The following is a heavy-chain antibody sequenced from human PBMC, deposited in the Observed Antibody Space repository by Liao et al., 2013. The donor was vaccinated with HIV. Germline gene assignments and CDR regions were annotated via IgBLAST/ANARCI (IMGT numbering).Heavy chain of an antibody. CDR3: ARDRGYDFWSGSLMDV. J-gene: IGHJ6*01. CDR1: GGSMSSGSYY. V-gene: IGHV4-61*02. CDR2: IYTSGST. Sequence: QVQLQESGPGLVKPSQTLSLSCTVSGGSMSSGSYYWSWIRQPAGKGLEWIGRIYTSGSTNYNPSLKSRVTISVDTSKNQFSLKLSSVTAADTAVYYCARDRGYDFWSGSLMDVWGQKGPRSPSPQ. D-gene: IGHD3-3*01.